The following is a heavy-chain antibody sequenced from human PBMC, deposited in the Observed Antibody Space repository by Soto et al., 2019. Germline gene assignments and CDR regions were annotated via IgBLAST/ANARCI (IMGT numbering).Heavy chain of an antibody. D-gene: IGHD2-2*01. CDR3: ARIRALLIFRRHCSSTSCPPTGWFDL. CDR1: GGSFSDYY. Sequence: SETMSVTCAVDGGSFSDYYWSWIIKTQGKGLEWIGEINHSGSTNYNPSLKSRVTISVDTSKNQFSLKLSSVTAADTAVYYCARIRALLIFRRHCSSTSCPPTGWFDLWGHGTLVTVSS. V-gene: IGHV4-34*01. CDR2: INHSGST. J-gene: IGHJ5*02.